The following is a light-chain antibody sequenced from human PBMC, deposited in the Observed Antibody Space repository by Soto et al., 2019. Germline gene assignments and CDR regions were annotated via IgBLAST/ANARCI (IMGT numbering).Light chain of an antibody. CDR3: PQATIAQLP. CDR1: QGISGW. CDR2: AAS. J-gene: IGKJ4*01. Sequence: DIQMTQSPSSVSASVGDRVTITCRASQGISGWLAWYQQKPGKAPKLLIYAASTLQSGVSSRYSGGPSGADFPLTIKSLRPVDFATYRCPQATIAQLPFGGGTKVELK. V-gene: IGKV1-12*01.